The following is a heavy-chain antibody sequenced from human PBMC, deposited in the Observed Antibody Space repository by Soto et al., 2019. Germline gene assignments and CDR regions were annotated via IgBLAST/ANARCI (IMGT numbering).Heavy chain of an antibody. V-gene: IGHV3-23*01. J-gene: IGHJ6*02. CDR3: AKAAGLSYYYGMDV. Sequence: LRLSCAASGFTFSSYAMSWVRQAPGKGLEWVSAISGSGGSTYYADSVKGRFTISRDSSKNTLYLQMNSLRAEDTAVYYCAKAAGLSYYYGMDVWGQGTTVTVSS. D-gene: IGHD2-2*01. CDR2: ISGSGGST. CDR1: GFTFSSYA.